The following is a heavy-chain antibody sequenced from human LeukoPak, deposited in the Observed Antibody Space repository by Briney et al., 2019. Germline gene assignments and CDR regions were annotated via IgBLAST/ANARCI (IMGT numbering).Heavy chain of an antibody. CDR2: ISYDGSNK. Sequence: PGGSLRLSCAASGFTFSSYWMSWVRQAPGKGLEWVAVISYDGSNKYYADSVKGRFTISRDNSKNTLYLQMNSLRAEDTAVYYCARDLEKSRQWLVPKGFDYWGQGTLVTVSS. D-gene: IGHD6-19*01. J-gene: IGHJ4*02. V-gene: IGHV3-30*03. CDR3: ARDLEKSRQWLVPKGFDY. CDR1: GFTFSSYW.